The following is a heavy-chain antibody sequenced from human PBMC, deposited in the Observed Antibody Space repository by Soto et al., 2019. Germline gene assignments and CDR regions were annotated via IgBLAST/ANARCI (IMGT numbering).Heavy chain of an antibody. V-gene: IGHV1-46*02. CDR2: INPRDDAT. J-gene: IGHJ4*02. CDR3: ARDRGVEGDYYDTTAYYFDS. Sequence: ASVKVSCKASGYTFNAFYIHWVRQAPGQGLEWMGIINPRDDATSYAQRFQGRVTMTRDTSTSTVYMDLGGLRSEDTAVYYCARDRGVEGDYYDTTAYYFDSWGQGALVTVSS. CDR1: GYTFNAFY. D-gene: IGHD3-22*01.